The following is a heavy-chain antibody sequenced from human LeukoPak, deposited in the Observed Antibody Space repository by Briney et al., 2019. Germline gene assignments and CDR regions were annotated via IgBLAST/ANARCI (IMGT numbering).Heavy chain of an antibody. CDR3: ARGQRITMIVVVITTFFDY. J-gene: IGHJ4*02. V-gene: IGHV4-34*01. CDR2: INHSGST. Sequence: SETLSLTCAVYGGSFSGYYWSWIRQPPGKGLEWIGEINHSGSTNYNPSLKSRVTISVDTSKNQFSLKLSFVTAADTAVYYCARGQRITMIVVVITTFFDYWGQGTLVTVSS. CDR1: GGSFSGYY. D-gene: IGHD3-22*01.